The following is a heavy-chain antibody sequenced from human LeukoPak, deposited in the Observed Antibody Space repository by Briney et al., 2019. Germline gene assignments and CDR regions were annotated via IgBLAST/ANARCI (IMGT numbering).Heavy chain of an antibody. CDR2: FDPEDGEA. Sequence: ASVKVSCKVSGYTLTELSMHWVRQAPGKGLEWMGGFDPEDGEAIYAQKFQGRVTMTEDTSTDTAYMELSSLRSEDSAVYYCATAPPGFTFGAYDFDYWGQGTLVTVSS. J-gene: IGHJ4*02. V-gene: IGHV1-24*01. CDR3: ATAPPGFTFGAYDFDY. CDR1: GYTLTELS. D-gene: IGHD5-12*01.